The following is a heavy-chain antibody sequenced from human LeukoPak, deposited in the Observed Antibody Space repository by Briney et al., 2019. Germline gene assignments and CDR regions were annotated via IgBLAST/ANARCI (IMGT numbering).Heavy chain of an antibody. CDR1: GFTFSSYG. CDR3: AKDADYDRSGYLDY. D-gene: IGHD3-22*01. J-gene: IGHJ4*02. CDR2: IRYDGSSK. V-gene: IGHV3-30*02. Sequence: GGSLRLSCAASGFTFSSYGMHSVRQAPGKGLEWVAFIRYDGSSKYYADSVKGRFTISRDNSKNTLSLQMNSLRAEDTAVYYCAKDADYDRSGYLDYWGQGTLVTVSS.